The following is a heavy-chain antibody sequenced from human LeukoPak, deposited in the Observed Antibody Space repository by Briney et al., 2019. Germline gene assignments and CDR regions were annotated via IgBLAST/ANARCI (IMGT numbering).Heavy chain of an antibody. V-gene: IGHV1-2*02. CDR2: INPNSGGT. Sequence: ASVKVSCKASGYTFTGYYMHWVRQAPGQGLEWMGWINPNSGGTNYAQKFQGRVIMTRDTSISTAYMELSRLRSDDTAVYYCARGYYDSSGYYSDYWGQGTLVTVSS. CDR1: GYTFTGYY. D-gene: IGHD3-22*01. CDR3: ARGYYDSSGYYSDY. J-gene: IGHJ4*02.